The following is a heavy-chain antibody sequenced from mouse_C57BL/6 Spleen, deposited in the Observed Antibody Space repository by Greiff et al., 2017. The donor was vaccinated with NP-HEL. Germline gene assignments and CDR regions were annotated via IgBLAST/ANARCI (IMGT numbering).Heavy chain of an antibody. CDR1: GFTFSSYA. D-gene: IGHD2-4*01. CDR3: ARDPVYYDYDDVPWFAY. CDR2: ISDGGSYT. Sequence: EVMLVESGGGLVKPGGSLKLSCAASGFTFSSYAMSWVRQTPEKRLEWVATISDGGSYTYYPDNVKGRFTISRDNAKNNLYLQMSHLKSEDTAMYYSARDPVYYDYDDVPWFAYWGQGTLVTVSA. J-gene: IGHJ3*01. V-gene: IGHV5-4*01.